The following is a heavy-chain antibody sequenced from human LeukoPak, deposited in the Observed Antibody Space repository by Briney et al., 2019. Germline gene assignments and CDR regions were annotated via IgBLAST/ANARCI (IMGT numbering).Heavy chain of an antibody. D-gene: IGHD5-12*01. J-gene: IGHJ4*02. CDR1: GFTFSSYA. CDR3: AKSVTLRYSGYDCFDY. V-gene: IGHV3-23*01. Sequence: GGSLRLSCAASGFTFSSYAMSWVRQAPGKGLEWVSAISGSGGSTYYADPVKGRFTISRDNSKNTLYLQMNSLRAEDTAVYYCAKSVTLRYSGYDCFDYWGQGTLVTVSS. CDR2: ISGSGGST.